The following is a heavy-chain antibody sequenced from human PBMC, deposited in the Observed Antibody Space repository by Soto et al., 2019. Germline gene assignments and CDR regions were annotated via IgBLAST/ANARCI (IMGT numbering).Heavy chain of an antibody. V-gene: IGHV1-69*01. Sequence: QVQLVQSGAEVKKPGSSVKVSCKASGGTFRNLAINWVRQAPGQGLEWMGGFIPIIGGGINAQKFQGRVTITSDESTRTAYMELSILKSADTAMYFCAIRSVSHSTAFDFWGQGTMVTVYS. CDR2: FIPIIGGG. D-gene: IGHD2-15*01. J-gene: IGHJ3*01. CDR1: GGTFRNLA. CDR3: AIRSVSHSTAFDF.